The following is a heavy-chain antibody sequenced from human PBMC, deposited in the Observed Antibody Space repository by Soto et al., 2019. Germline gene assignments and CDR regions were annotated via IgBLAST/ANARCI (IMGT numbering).Heavy chain of an antibody. D-gene: IGHD3-3*01. CDR3: TRSGPTRSFDY. Sequence: GGSLRLSCTASGFTFGDYAMSWFRQAPGKGLEWVDFIRSKAYGGTTEYAASVKGRFTISRDDSKSIAYLQMNSLKTEDTAVYYCTRSGPTRSFDYWGQGTLVTVSS. CDR2: IRSKAYGGTT. J-gene: IGHJ4*02. V-gene: IGHV3-49*03. CDR1: GFTFGDYA.